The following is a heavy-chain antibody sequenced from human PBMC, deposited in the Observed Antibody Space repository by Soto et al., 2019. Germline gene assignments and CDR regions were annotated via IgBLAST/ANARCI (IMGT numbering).Heavy chain of an antibody. CDR3: ARHGGNRGYYYYYYMDV. CDR2: IYPGDSDT. CDR1: GYSFTIYL. Sequence: GESLNISCNGSGYSFTIYLIGWVRQMPGKGLEWMGIIYPGDSDTRYSPSFQGQVTISADKSISTAYLQWSSLKASDTAMYYCARHGGNRGYYYYYYMDVWGKGTTVTVSS. V-gene: IGHV5-51*01. J-gene: IGHJ6*03.